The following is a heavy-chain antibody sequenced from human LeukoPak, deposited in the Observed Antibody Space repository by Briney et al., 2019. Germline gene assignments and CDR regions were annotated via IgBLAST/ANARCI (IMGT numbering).Heavy chain of an antibody. CDR2: IYYSGST. V-gene: IGHV4-59*08. D-gene: IGHD5-18*01. CDR3: ARSLRGYRFATDY. Sequence: PSETLSLTCTVSGDSINSYYWSWIRQPPGKGLEWIGYIYYSGSTKYNPSIKSRVTISVDTSKNQFSLKLSSVTAADTAVYYCARSLRGYRFATDYWGQGTLVTDSS. CDR1: GDSINSYY. J-gene: IGHJ4*02.